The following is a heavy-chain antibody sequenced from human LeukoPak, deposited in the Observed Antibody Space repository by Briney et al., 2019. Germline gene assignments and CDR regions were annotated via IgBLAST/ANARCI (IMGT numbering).Heavy chain of an antibody. Sequence: ASVTVSFKASGYTFTDYYMHWVRQAPGQGLEWMGWINPNSRGTNSAQKFQGRVTMTRDTSISTAYMELSRLRYDDTAIYYCAKVGETDNIDYWGQGTLVTVSS. CDR1: GYTFTDYY. D-gene: IGHD2-21*01. V-gene: IGHV1-2*02. J-gene: IGHJ4*02. CDR3: AKVGETDNIDY. CDR2: INPNSRGT.